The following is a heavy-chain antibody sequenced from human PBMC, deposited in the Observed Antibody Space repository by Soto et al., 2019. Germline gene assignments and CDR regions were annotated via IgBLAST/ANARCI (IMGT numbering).Heavy chain of an antibody. CDR2: IYYSGST. CDR1: GGSISSYY. V-gene: IGHV4-59*08. D-gene: IGHD3-22*01. J-gene: IGHJ4*02. CDR3: ARHTDCTVVTGFDY. Sequence: PSETLSLTCTVSGGSISSYYWSWIRQPPGKGLEWIGYIYYSGSTNYNPSLKSRVTISVDTSKNQFSLKLSSVTAADTAVYYCARHTDCTVVTGFDYWGQGTLVTVSS.